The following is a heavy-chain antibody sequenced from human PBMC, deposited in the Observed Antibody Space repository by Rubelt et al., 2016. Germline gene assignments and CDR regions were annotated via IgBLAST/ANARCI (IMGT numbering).Heavy chain of an antibody. CDR1: GFTVSTNY. J-gene: IGHJ4*02. Sequence: VEVVESGGGLVQPGGSLRLSCTGSGFTVSTNYMSWVRQLPGKGLEWVSSISSSSSYIYYADSVKGRFTISRDNAKNSLYLQLNSLRAEDTAVYYCASRFFSGSYFGYWGQGTLVTVSS. CDR3: ASRFFSGSYFGY. D-gene: IGHD1-26*01. CDR2: ISSSSSYI. V-gene: IGHV3-21*02.